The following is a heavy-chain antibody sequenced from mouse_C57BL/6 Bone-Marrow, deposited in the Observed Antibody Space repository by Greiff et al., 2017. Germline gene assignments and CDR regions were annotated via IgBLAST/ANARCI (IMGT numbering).Heavy chain of an antibody. Sequence: QVQLKESGAELARPGASVKLSCKASGYTFTSYGISWVKQRTGQGLEWIGMIHPNSGSTNYNEKFKSKATLTVDKSSSTAYMQLSSLTSEDSAVYYCARSWLLRLFAYWGQGTLVTVSA. J-gene: IGHJ3*01. D-gene: IGHD2-3*01. CDR1: GYTFTSYG. CDR3: ARSWLLRLFAY. CDR2: IHPNSGST. V-gene: IGHV1-81*01.